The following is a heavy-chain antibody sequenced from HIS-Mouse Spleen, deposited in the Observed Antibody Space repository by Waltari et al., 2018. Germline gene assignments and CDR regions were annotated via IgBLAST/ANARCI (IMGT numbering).Heavy chain of an antibody. Sequence: HVQLLESGGGVVQPGRSLRLSCAASGFTFLTYGMHWVRQAPGKGLEWVAVIAYDGSNKYYADSVKGRFTISRDNSKNTLYLQMNSLRAEDTAVYYCAKDRGSPLYFDYWGQGTLVTVSS. CDR1: GFTFLTYG. J-gene: IGHJ4*02. CDR2: IAYDGSNK. CDR3: AKDRGSPLYFDY. V-gene: IGHV3-30*18. D-gene: IGHD1-26*01.